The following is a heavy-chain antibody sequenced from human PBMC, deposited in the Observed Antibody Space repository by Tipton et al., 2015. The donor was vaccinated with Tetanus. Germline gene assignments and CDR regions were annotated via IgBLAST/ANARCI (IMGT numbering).Heavy chain of an antibody. J-gene: IGHJ4*02. CDR1: GYIFNNYW. Sequence: LVQSGGEVKKPGESLKISCKGSGYIFNNYWIGWVRQKPGKGLEWMGIIYPGDSDTRYSPSFQGQVTISVDKSINTAYLQWSSLKASDPSMFYCARAHCTDGVCNFDFWGQGALVTVAS. CDR3: ARAHCTDGVCNFDF. V-gene: IGHV5-51*01. D-gene: IGHD2-8*01. CDR2: IYPGDSDT.